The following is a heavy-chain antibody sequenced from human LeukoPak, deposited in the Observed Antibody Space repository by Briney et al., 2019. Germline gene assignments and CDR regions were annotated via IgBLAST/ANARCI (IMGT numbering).Heavy chain of an antibody. CDR1: GYSFTSYW. Sequence: KTGESLKTSCKGSGYSFTSYWIGWVRQMPGKGLEWMGIIYPGDSDTRYSPSFQGRVTISADKSISTAYLQWSSLKASDTAMYYCARLQTTVTNLIRYWGQGTLVTVSS. CDR2: IYPGDSDT. V-gene: IGHV5-51*01. CDR3: ARLQTTVTNLIRY. J-gene: IGHJ4*02. D-gene: IGHD4-17*01.